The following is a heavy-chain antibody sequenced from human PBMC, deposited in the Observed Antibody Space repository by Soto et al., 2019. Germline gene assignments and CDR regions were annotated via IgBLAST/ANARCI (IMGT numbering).Heavy chain of an antibody. CDR1: GGTFSSYA. V-gene: IGHV1-69*13. J-gene: IGHJ4*02. CDR3: AKDLEIKSYGYRYY. CDR2: IIPIFGTA. D-gene: IGHD5-12*01. Sequence: ASVKVSCKASGGTFSSYAISWVRQAPGQGLEWMGGIIPIFGTANYAQKFQGRVTITADESTSTAYMELSSLRSEDTAVYYCAKDLEIKSYGYRYYWGQGTLVTVSS.